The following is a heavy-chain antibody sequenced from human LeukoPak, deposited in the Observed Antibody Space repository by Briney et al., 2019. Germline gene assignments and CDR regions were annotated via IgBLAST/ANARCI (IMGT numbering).Heavy chain of an antibody. CDR3: ARDPPEWELPQDY. J-gene: IGHJ4*02. CDR1: GLTLSTYW. V-gene: IGHV3-74*01. Sequence: GGSLRLSCAPSGLTLSTYWVHWVRQAPGKGLVWVSRINSDGSSTSYADSVKGRFTISRDNAKNTLYLQMNSPRGEDTAVYYCARDPPEWELPQDYWGRGTLVAVSS. CDR2: INSDGSST. D-gene: IGHD1-26*01.